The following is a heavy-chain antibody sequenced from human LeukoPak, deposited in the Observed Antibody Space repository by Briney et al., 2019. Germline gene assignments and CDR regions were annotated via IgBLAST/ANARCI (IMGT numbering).Heavy chain of an antibody. CDR1: GFTFDDYA. Sequence: GGSLRLSCAASGFTFDDYAMHWVRQVPGKGLEWVSGISWNSGRKDYADSVKGRFTISRDNAKNSLYLQMNGLRAEDTALYYCAKGRGYYSPDYWGQGTLVTVSS. V-gene: IGHV3-9*01. CDR2: ISWNSGRK. J-gene: IGHJ4*02. D-gene: IGHD3-22*01. CDR3: AKGRGYYSPDY.